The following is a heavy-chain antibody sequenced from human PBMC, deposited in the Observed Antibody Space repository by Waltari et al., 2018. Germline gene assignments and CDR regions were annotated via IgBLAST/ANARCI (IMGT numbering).Heavy chain of an antibody. CDR2: FYSSEYI. CDR1: GASITTNSFY. V-gene: IGHV4-61*02. J-gene: IGHJ4*02. D-gene: IGHD7-27*01. CDR3: AREVTKVELGRRLPHFFDS. Sequence: QVQLQESVPGLVSPSQTLSLTCTVSGASITTNSFYLNWVRHPAGQGLEWIGRFYSSEYINYNPSLKSRVTISRDTSKKQFFLKLTSVTAADTAFYYCAREVTKVELGRRLPHFFDSWGQGTLVTVSS.